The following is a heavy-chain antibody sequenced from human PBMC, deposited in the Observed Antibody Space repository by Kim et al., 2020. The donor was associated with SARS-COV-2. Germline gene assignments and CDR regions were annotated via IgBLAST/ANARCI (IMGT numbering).Heavy chain of an antibody. CDR1: GFTFSSYA. Sequence: GGSLRLSCAASGFTFSSYAMSWVRQTPGKGLEWVSSISGSGGTSYHADSVKGRFTISRDNTKNTLYLQMNSLRAEDTAVYYCAKRNSDWGQGTLVTVSS. D-gene: IGHD4-4*01. CDR3: AKRNSD. J-gene: IGHJ4*02. CDR2: ISGSGGTS. V-gene: IGHV3-23*01.